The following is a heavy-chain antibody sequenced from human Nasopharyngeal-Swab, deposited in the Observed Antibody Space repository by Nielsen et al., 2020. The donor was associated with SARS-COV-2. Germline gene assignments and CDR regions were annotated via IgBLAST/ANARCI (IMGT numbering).Heavy chain of an antibody. Sequence: WARQAPGQGLEWMGWISAYNGNTNYAQKLQGRVTMTTDTSTSTAYMELRSLRSDDTAVYYCARGLVPSSYGSGSYEPFDYWGQGTLVTVSS. CDR2: ISAYNGNT. D-gene: IGHD3-10*01. CDR3: ARGLVPSSYGSGSYEPFDY. V-gene: IGHV1-18*01. J-gene: IGHJ4*02.